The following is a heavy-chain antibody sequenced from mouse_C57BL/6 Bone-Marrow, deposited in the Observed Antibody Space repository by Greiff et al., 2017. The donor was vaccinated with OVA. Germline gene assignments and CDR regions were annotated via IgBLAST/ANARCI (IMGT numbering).Heavy chain of an antibody. Sequence: EVKVVESGGGLVKPGGSLKLSCAASGFTFSDYGMHWVRQAPEKGLEWVAYISSGSSTIYYADTVKGRFTISRDNAKNTLFLQMTSLRSEDTAMYYCARGYYSNWFAYWGQGTLVTVSA. CDR1: GFTFSDYG. CDR2: ISSGSSTI. V-gene: IGHV5-17*01. D-gene: IGHD2-5*01. J-gene: IGHJ3*01. CDR3: ARGYYSNWFAY.